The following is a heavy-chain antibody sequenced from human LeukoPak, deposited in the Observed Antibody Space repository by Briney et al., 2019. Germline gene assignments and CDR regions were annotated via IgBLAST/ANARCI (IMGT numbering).Heavy chain of an antibody. Sequence: GGSLRLSCAASGLTFTSYAMSWVRQAPGKGLEWVSAISSSGDSTYYADSVKGRFTISRDNSKNTLYPQMNSLRADDTAVYYCAKDPNYYDSSGYYGRFGAFDIWGQGTMVTVSS. J-gene: IGHJ3*02. CDR1: GLTFTSYA. CDR3: AKDPNYYDSSGYYGRFGAFDI. D-gene: IGHD3-22*01. V-gene: IGHV3-23*01. CDR2: ISSSGDST.